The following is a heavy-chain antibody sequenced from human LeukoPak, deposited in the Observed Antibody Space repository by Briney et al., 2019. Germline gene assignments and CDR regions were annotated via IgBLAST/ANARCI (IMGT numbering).Heavy chain of an antibody. CDR1: GGTFSSYA. V-gene: IGHV1-69*13. J-gene: IGHJ5*02. CDR3: ARVYYDSSGYLDP. D-gene: IGHD3-22*01. CDR2: IIPIFGTA. Sequence: ASVKVSYKASGGTFSSYAISWVRQAPGQGLEWMGGIIPIFGTANYAQKFQGRVTITADESTSTAYMELSSLRSEDTAVYYCARVYYDSSGYLDPWGQGTLVTVSS.